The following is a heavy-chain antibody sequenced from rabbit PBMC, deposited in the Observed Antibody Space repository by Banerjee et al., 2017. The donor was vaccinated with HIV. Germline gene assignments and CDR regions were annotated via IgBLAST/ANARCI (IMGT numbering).Heavy chain of an antibody. Sequence: QSLEESGGDLVRPGASLTLTCTASGFSFSSGDCMWWVRQAPGKGLEWIGIIYTGSGSTDYATWVNGRFTISSDNAQNTVDLQMNSLTAADTATYFCARGSYTYIYGLWGPGTLVTVS. CDR2: IYTGSGST. J-gene: IGHJ4*01. V-gene: IGHV1S40*01. D-gene: IGHD6-1*01. CDR1: GFSFSSGDC. CDR3: ARGSYTYIYGL.